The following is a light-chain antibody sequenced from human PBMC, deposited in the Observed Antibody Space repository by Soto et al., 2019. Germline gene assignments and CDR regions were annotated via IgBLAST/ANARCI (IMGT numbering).Light chain of an antibody. CDR3: PHYDIFPWP. V-gene: IGKV1-6*01. Sequence: AIEMTQSKYTLSASIGDRVTITFRASQGIRNDLGWDQQKPGKAPKLLIYAASSRPSGVPSRFSGSGSGTDFTLTISSLQPEDFAPYYCPHYDIFPWPFGQGSKV. J-gene: IGKJ1*01. CDR2: AAS. CDR1: QGIRND.